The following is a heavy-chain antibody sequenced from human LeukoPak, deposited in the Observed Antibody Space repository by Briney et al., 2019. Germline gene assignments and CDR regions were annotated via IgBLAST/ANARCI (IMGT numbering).Heavy chain of an antibody. Sequence: GGSLRLSCAASGFTFTSYSMSWVRQAPGKGLEWVSAISGSGGSTYYADSVKGRFTISRDNSKNTLYLQMNSLRAEDTAVYYCRKMYYYDSSGYYSDYWGQGTLVTVSS. V-gene: IGHV3-23*01. D-gene: IGHD3-22*01. J-gene: IGHJ4*02. CDR2: ISGSGGST. CDR3: RKMYYYDSSGYYSDY. CDR1: GFTFTSYS.